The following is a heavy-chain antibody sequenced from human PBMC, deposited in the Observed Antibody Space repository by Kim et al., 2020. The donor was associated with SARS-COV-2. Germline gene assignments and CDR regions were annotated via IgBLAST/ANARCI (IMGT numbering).Heavy chain of an antibody. Sequence: GGSLRLSCAASGFTFSSYGMHWVRQAPGKGLEWVAVISYDGSNKYYADSVKGRFTISRDNSKNTLYLQMNSLRAEDTAVYYCAKDSSYYYYGMDVWGQGTTVTVSS. CDR2: ISYDGSNK. CDR3: AKDSSYYYYGMDV. D-gene: IGHD6-6*01. J-gene: IGHJ6*02. CDR1: GFTFSSYG. V-gene: IGHV3-30*18.